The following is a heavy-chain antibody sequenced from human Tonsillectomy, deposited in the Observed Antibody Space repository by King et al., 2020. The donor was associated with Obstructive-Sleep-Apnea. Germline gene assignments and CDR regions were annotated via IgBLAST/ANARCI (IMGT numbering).Heavy chain of an antibody. CDR2: ISGSGGST. D-gene: IGHD6-19*01. V-gene: IGHV3-23*04. Sequence: VQLVESGGGLVQPGGSLRLSCAASGFTFSSYAMSWVRQAPGKGLEWVSAISGSGGSTYYAESVKGRFTISRDNSKNTLYLQMNSLSAEDTAVYYCAKDDPGSSGWSGPFDYWGQGTLVTVSS. CDR3: AKDDPGSSGWSGPFDY. J-gene: IGHJ4*02. CDR1: GFTFSSYA.